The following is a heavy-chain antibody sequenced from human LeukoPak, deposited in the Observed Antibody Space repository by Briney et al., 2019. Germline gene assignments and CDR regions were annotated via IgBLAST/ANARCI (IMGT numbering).Heavy chain of an antibody. Sequence: SETLSLTCTVSGASIISGNYFWGWVRQPPGKRLEWIGSWHHSGITDYNPSLKSRVTIVADTSKNQFSPKLASGAAADSAVYFCARQYEFWGQGTLVTVSS. D-gene: IGHD3-10*01. CDR1: GASIISGNYF. J-gene: IGHJ4*02. CDR3: ARQYEF. CDR2: WHHSGIT. V-gene: IGHV4-39*01.